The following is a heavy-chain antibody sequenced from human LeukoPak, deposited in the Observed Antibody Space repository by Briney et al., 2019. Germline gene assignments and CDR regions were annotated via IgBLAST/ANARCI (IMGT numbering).Heavy chain of an antibody. V-gene: IGHV3-21*01. J-gene: IGHJ4*02. CDR3: ARDRLVRGIVVGYDY. Sequence: GGSLRLSCAASGFTFSSYSMNWVRQAPGKGLEWVSSISSSSSYIYYADSMKGRFTISRDNAKNSLYLQMNSLRAEDTAVYYCARDRLVRGIVVGYDYWGQGTLVTVSS. D-gene: IGHD3-22*01. CDR2: ISSSSSYI. CDR1: GFTFSSYS.